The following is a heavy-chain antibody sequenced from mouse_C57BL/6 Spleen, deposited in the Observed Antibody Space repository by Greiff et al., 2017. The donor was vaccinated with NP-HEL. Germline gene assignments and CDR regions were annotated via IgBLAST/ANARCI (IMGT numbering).Heavy chain of an antibody. CDR1: GYSITSGYY. CDR2: ISYDGSN. Sequence: GSGPGLVKPSQSLSLTCSVTGYSITSGYYWNWIRQFPGNKLEWMGYISYDGSNNYNPSLKNRISITRDTSKNQFFLKLNSVTTEDTATYYCARDHGSSSWFAYWGQGTLVTVSA. J-gene: IGHJ3*01. V-gene: IGHV3-6*01. CDR3: ARDHGSSSWFAY. D-gene: IGHD1-1*01.